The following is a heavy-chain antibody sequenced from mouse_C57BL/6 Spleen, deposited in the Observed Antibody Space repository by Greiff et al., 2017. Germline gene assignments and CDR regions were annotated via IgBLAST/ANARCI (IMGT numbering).Heavy chain of an antibody. CDR3: GTVYAMDY. Sequence: QVQLQQPGAELVMPGASVKLSCKASGYTFTSYWMHWVKQRPGQGLEWIGEIDPSDSYTNYNQKFKGKSTLTVDNSASTAYMQLSSLTSEDSAVYYCGTVYAMDYWGQGTSVTVAS. CDR2: IDPSDSYT. CDR1: GYTFTSYW. J-gene: IGHJ4*01. V-gene: IGHV1-69*01.